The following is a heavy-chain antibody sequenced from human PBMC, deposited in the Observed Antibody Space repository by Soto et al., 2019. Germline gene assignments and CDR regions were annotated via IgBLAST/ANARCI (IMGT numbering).Heavy chain of an antibody. CDR1: GYSFRNYR. V-gene: IGHV5-10-1*01. D-gene: IGHD3-22*01. J-gene: IGHJ4*02. CDR2: IHPSDSST. CDR3: ARHFYDASDYRGEAH. Sequence: GESLKISCHGSGYSFRNYRISWLRQVPGKGLEWMGRIHPSDSSTNYSPSFQGHVVISVDTSTNTATLQWSSLKASDTAIYYCARHFYDASDYRGEAHWGQGTLVTVSS.